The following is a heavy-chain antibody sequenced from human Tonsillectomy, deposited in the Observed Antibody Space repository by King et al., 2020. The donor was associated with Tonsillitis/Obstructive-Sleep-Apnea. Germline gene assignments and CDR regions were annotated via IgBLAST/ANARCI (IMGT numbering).Heavy chain of an antibody. CDR1: GFTFSSYA. CDR2: VSRNGGNT. V-gene: IGHV3-64*01. D-gene: IGHD6-6*01. Sequence: VQLVESGGGLVQPGGSLRLSCAASGFTFSSYAMHWVRQAPGKGLEYVPGVSRNGGNTNYANSVKGRFTISRDNSENTLHLQMGSLRGEDMAVYYCARGRFEQISQYNGLDVWGRGTTVTVSS. J-gene: IGHJ6*02. CDR3: ARGRFEQISQYNGLDV.